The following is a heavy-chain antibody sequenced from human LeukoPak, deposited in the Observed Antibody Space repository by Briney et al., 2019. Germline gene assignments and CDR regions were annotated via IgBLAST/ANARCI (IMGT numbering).Heavy chain of an antibody. CDR2: INHSGST. Sequence: SETLSLTCAVYGGSFSGYYWSWIRQPPGKGLEWIGEINHSGSTNYNPSLKSRVTISVDTSKNQFSLRLSSVTAADTAVYYCARGTRRLYYVFDIWGQGTMVTVSS. V-gene: IGHV4-34*01. CDR1: GGSFSGYY. CDR3: ARGTRRLYYVFDI. D-gene: IGHD3-10*01. J-gene: IGHJ3*02.